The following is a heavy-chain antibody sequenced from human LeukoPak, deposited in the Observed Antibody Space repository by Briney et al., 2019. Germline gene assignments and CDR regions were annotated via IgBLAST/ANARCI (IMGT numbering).Heavy chain of an antibody. V-gene: IGHV3-23*01. CDR1: GFPFSSYA. Sequence: PGGSLRLSCAASGFPFSSYAMSWVRQAPGKGLQWVSSISGSDGSTYYADSVKGRFTISRDNAKNSLYLQMNSLRAEDTAVYYCARDSKRPYYYYGMDVWGQGTTVTVSS. CDR2: ISGSDGST. D-gene: IGHD6-6*01. J-gene: IGHJ6*02. CDR3: ARDSKRPYYYYGMDV.